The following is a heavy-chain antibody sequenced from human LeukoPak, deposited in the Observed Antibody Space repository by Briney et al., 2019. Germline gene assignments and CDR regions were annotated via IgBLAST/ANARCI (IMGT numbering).Heavy chain of an antibody. V-gene: IGHV3-23*01. CDR3: AKWGIVVVPAASV. D-gene: IGHD2-2*01. CDR1: GITFSSYA. Sequence: PGASLRLSCAASGITFSSYAMSWVRQAPGKGLEWVSGISGSGGSTYYADSVKGRFIISRDNSKNTLYLQMNSLRAEDTAVYYCAKWGIVVVPAASVWGQGTTVTVSS. CDR2: ISGSGGST. J-gene: IGHJ6*02.